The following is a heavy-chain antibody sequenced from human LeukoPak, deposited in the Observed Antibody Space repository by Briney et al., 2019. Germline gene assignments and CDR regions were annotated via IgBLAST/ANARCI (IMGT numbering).Heavy chain of an antibody. CDR2: IYYSGST. J-gene: IGHJ3*02. CDR3: ARNFHYDTSGFDAFDI. Sequence: SETLSLTCTVSGGSISSYYWSWIRQPPGKGLEWIGYIYYSGSTNYNPSLKSRVTISVDTSKNQFSLKLSSVTAADTAVYYCARNFHYDTSGFDAFDIWGQGTMVTVSS. V-gene: IGHV4-59*01. D-gene: IGHD3-22*01. CDR1: GGSISSYY.